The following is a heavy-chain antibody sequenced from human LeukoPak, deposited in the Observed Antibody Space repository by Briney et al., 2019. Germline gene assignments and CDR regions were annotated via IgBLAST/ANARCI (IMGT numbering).Heavy chain of an antibody. CDR3: ARDYYDSSGQNWFDP. CDR2: IWYDGSNK. J-gene: IGHJ5*02. CDR1: GFTFTSYG. D-gene: IGHD3-22*01. V-gene: IGHV3-33*01. Sequence: GRSLRLSCAASGFTFTSYGMHWVRQAPGKGLEWVAVIWYDGSNKYYADSVKGRFTISRGNSKNTLYLQMNSLRAEDTAVYYCARDYYDSSGQNWFDPWGQGTLVTVSS.